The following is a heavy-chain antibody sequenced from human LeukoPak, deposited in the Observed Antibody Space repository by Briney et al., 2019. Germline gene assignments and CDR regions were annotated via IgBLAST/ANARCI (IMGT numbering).Heavy chain of an antibody. J-gene: IGHJ6*02. CDR3: ARDLVRGVIIAYYYGMDV. V-gene: IGHV3-23*01. CDR1: GFTFSNYA. CDR2: ISGSGGST. D-gene: IGHD3-10*01. Sequence: GGSLRLSCAASGFTFSNYAMNWVRQAPGKGLDWVSAISGSGGSTDYANSVKGRFTISRDNSKNVLYLQMNSLRAEDTAVYYCARDLVRGVIIAYYYGMDVWGQGTTVTVSS.